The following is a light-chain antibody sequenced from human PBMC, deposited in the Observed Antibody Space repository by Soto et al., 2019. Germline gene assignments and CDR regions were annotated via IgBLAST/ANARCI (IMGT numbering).Light chain of an antibody. J-gene: IGKJ2*01. Sequence: EIVLTQSPATLSLSPGERATLSCRASQSVSSYLAWYQQKPGQAPRLLIYDASNRASGIPSWFRGSGSGTDFTLTISSLEPEDFAVYYCQHRSNWPPYTFGQGTKLEMK. V-gene: IGKV3-11*01. CDR2: DAS. CDR1: QSVSSY. CDR3: QHRSNWPPYT.